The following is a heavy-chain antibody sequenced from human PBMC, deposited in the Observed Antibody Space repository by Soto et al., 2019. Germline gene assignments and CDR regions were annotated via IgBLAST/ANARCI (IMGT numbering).Heavy chain of an antibody. CDR1: GFTFSSYG. CDR2: IWYDGSNK. CDR3: ARDTARAMVRIYYGMDV. D-gene: IGHD5-18*01. Sequence: QVQLVESGGGVVQPGRSLRLSCAASGFTFSSYGMHWVRQAPGKGLEWVAVIWYDGSNKYYADSVKGRFTISRDNSKYTLYLQMNSLRAEDTAVYYCARDTARAMVRIYYGMDVWGQGTTVTVSS. V-gene: IGHV3-33*01. J-gene: IGHJ6*02.